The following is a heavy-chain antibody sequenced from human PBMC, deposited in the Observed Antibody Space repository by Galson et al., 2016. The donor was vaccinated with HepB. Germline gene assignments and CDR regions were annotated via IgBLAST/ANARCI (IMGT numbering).Heavy chain of an antibody. Sequence: SLRLSCAASGFTLGNYAMYWVRQAPGKGLEWVSHSSRSGDSTYYADSVKGRFTISRDNSKNTLYLQMNSLRAEDTAVYYCAPELSWVGELLYFDYWGQGTLVTVSS. V-gene: IGHV3-23*01. D-gene: IGHD3-10*01. CDR1: GFTLGNYA. J-gene: IGHJ4*02. CDR2: SSRSGDST. CDR3: APELSWVGELLYFDY.